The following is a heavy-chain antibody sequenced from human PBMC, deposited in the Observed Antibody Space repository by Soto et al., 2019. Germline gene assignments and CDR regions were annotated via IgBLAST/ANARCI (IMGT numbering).Heavy chain of an antibody. CDR1: GDSVSSDNHL. V-gene: IGHV4-61*01. D-gene: IGHD3-16*01. Sequence: QVQLQESGPGLVKPSGTLSLICTVSGDSVSSDNHLWSWIRQPPGKGLEWIGYISYSGSTKNNPSLKSRVTISIDRSKNEFSLKVNSVTPADSAVYYCARVVSPPHTSLGWMDVWGQGTTVTVSS. CDR2: ISYSGST. CDR3: ARVVSPPHTSLGWMDV. J-gene: IGHJ6*02.